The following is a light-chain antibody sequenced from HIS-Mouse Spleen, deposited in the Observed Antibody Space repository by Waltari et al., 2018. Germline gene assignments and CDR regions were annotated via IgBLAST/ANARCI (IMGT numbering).Light chain of an antibody. CDR1: NIGSKS. CDR3: QVWDSSSDHPV. J-gene: IGLJ2*01. V-gene: IGLV3-21*03. Sequence: SYVLTQPPSVSVAPGKTARITCGGNNIGSKSVHWYQQKPGQAPVLVVYDDSDRPSGIPGGFSGSNSGNTATLTISRVEAGDEADYYCQVWDSSSDHPVVGGGTKLTVL. CDR2: DDS.